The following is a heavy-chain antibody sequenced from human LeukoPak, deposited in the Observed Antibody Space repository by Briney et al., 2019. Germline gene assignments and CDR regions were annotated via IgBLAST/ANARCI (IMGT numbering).Heavy chain of an antibody. CDR3: ARGPIYDYDSSGYPDY. Sequence: ASVKVSCKASGYTFTGYYMHWVRQAPGQGLEWMGWINPNSGGTNYAQKFQGRVTMTRDTSISTAYMELSRLRSDDTAVYYCARGPIYDYDSSGYPDYWGQGTLVTVSS. V-gene: IGHV1-2*02. CDR1: GYTFTGYY. CDR2: INPNSGGT. J-gene: IGHJ4*02. D-gene: IGHD3-22*01.